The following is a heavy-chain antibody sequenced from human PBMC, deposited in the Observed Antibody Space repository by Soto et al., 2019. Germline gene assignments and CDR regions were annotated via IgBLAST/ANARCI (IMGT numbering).Heavy chain of an antibody. CDR2: INNRNGNT. CDR3: ARDGNQWDLRYFDS. J-gene: IGHJ4*02. Sequence: QVQLVQSGAEVRKPGASLKVSCKASGHTFITYGVSWVRQAPGQGLEWMGWINNRNGNTNYAQKFQGRVTMTTDTSTTTVYMELRSLRSDDTAVYYCARDGNQWDLRYFDSWGQGTLVTVSS. CDR1: GHTFITYG. D-gene: IGHD1-26*01. V-gene: IGHV1-18*01.